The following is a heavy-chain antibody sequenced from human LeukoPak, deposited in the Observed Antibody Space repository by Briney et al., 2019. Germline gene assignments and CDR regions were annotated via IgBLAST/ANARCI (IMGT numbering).Heavy chain of an antibody. V-gene: IGHV1-2*02. CDR2: INPNSGGT. D-gene: IGHD3-3*01. Sequence: ASVKVSCKASGYTFTGYYMHWVRQAPGQGLEWMGWINPNSGGTNYAQKFQGRVTVTRDTSISTAYMELSRLRSDDTAVYYCARGATRITIFGVVNWFDPWGQGTLVTV. CDR3: ARGATRITIFGVVNWFDP. J-gene: IGHJ5*02. CDR1: GYTFTGYY.